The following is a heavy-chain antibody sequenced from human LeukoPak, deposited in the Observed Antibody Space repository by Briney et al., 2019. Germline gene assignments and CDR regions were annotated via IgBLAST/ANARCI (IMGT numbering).Heavy chain of an antibody. V-gene: IGHV4-39*01. CDR1: GGSISSSFYY. J-gene: IGHJ4*02. Sequence: SETLSLTCTVSGGSISSSFYYWGWIRQPPGKGLEWIGSIYYSGSTYYNPSLKSRVTISVDTSKNQFSLKLSSVTAADTAVYYCARHAGYSSSWYKPSSYYFDYWGQGTLVTVSS. CDR2: IYYSGST. CDR3: ARHAGYSSSWYKPSSYYFDY. D-gene: IGHD6-13*01.